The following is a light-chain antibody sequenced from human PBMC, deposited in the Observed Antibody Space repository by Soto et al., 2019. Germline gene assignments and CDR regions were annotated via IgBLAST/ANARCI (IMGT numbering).Light chain of an antibody. J-gene: IGKJ5*01. V-gene: IGKV3-20*01. CDR2: GVD. Sequence: QSACSVSLSLGERATLSRTAIQSLRTNPLAWYQQKPAQAPGLLIPGVDSRAASRPDWFWGSWSGTAFTLTISRRQPEEVAVDYCQQYNNSTPITVGQGTRLEI. CDR1: QSLRTNP. CDR3: QQYNNSTPIT.